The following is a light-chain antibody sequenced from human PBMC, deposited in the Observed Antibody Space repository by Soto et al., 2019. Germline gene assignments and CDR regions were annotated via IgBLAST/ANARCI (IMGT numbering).Light chain of an antibody. J-gene: IGKJ1*01. CDR3: QQYNNWLGT. Sequence: EIVMPHSPATLSVSPGERATLSCRASQSVSSNLAWYQQKPGQEPRLLIYGASTRATGIPARFSGSGSGTEFTLTISSLQSEDFAVYYCQQYNNWLGTFGQGTKVEIK. V-gene: IGKV3-15*01. CDR1: QSVSSN. CDR2: GAS.